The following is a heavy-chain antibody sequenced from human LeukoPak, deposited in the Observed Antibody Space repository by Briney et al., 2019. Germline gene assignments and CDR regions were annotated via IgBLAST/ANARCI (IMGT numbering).Heavy chain of an antibody. CDR2: IYSGGST. D-gene: IGHD3-22*01. Sequence: PGGSLRLSCAASGFTVSSNYMSWVRQAPGKGLEWVSVIYSGGSTYYADSVKGRFTISRDNSKNTLYLQMNSLRAEDTAVYYCAKDLTSRGYDSSGYFTPLDYWGQEPWSPSPQ. CDR3: AKDLTSRGYDSSGYFTPLDY. CDR1: GFTVSSNY. V-gene: IGHV3-53*01. J-gene: IGHJ4*01.